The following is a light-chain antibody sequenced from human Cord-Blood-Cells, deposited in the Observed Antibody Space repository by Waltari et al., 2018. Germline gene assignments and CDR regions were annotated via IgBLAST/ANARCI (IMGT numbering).Light chain of an antibody. CDR3: QQYGSSPLT. CDR2: GAS. J-gene: IGKJ4*01. CDR1: QSVSSSY. V-gene: IGKV3-20*01. Sequence: ISLTQSPGTLSLSPGESATLSCRASQSVSSSYLAWYQQKPGQAPRLLIYGASSRATGIPDRFSGSGSGTDFTLTISRLEPEDFAVYYCQQYGSSPLTFGGGTKVEIK.